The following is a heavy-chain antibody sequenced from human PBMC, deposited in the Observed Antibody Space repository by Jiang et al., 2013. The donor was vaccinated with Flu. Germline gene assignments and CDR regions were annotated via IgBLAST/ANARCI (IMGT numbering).Heavy chain of an antibody. CDR3: ARHGDWAFYFDY. V-gene: IGHV4-39*01. Sequence: SRSNYFWAGSASPQEGAGVDWQYLLYWEHLLQPSLKSRVTISIDTSKNQFSLKLSSVTVADTAVYYCARHGDWAFYFDYWGQGSPVTVSS. CDR1: SRSNYF. CDR2: LLYWEH. D-gene: IGHD2-21*02. J-gene: IGHJ4*02.